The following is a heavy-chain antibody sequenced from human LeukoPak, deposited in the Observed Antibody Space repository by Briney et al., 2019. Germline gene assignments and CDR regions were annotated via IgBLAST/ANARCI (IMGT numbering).Heavy chain of an antibody. J-gene: IGHJ4*02. CDR2: IIPILGIA. V-gene: IGHV1-69*04. CDR3: ARVPRLVGSGPGEEDY. D-gene: IGHD6-19*01. Sequence: GSSVKVSCKASGGTFSSYAISWVRQAPGQGLEWMGGIIPILGIANYAQKFQGRVTITADKSTSTAYMELSSLRSEDTAVYYCARVPRLVGSGPGEEDYWGQGTLVTVSS. CDR1: GGTFSSYA.